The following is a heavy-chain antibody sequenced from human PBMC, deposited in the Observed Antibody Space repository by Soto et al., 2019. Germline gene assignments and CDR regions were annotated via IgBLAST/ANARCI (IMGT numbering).Heavy chain of an antibody. J-gene: IGHJ2*01. Sequence: EVQLLESGGGSVQPGGSLRLSCAGSGFTFINYAMNWVRQAPGKGLEWVSTISGGGDAPFFADSVRGRFTISRDISKNTVTLQMNNLGVDDTAVYFCARKVPGSTSRPDYWYFDLWGRGTLVTVSS. CDR1: GFTFINYA. CDR2: ISGGGDAP. D-gene: IGHD3-10*01. CDR3: ARKVPGSTSRPDYWYFDL. V-gene: IGHV3-23*01.